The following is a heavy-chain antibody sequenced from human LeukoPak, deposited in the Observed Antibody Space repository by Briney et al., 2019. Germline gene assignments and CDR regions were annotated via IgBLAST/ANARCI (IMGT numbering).Heavy chain of an antibody. V-gene: IGHV3-23*01. CDR2: ISGSGGSGGST. D-gene: IGHD3-22*01. Sequence: PGGSLRLSCAASGFTFSIYAMSWVRQAPGKGLEWVSAISGSGGSGGSTYYADSVKGRFTISRDNSKNTLYLQMNSLRAEDTAVYYCAKEATMIVVAPLAKYWGQGTLVTVSS. CDR3: AKEATMIVVAPLAKY. CDR1: GFTFSIYA. J-gene: IGHJ4*02.